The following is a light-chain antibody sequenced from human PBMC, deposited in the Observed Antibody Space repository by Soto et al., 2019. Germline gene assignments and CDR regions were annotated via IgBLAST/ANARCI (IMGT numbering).Light chain of an antibody. V-gene: IGKV3-20*01. CDR3: QQYGRSPFT. J-gene: IGKJ3*01. CDR2: GAS. Sequence: EIVLTQSPGTLSLSPGERATLSGRASQSVSSSYLAWYQQKPGQAPRLLIYGASSRATGIPGRFSGSGSGTDFTLTISRLEPEDFAVYYCQQYGRSPFTFGPGTKVDIK. CDR1: QSVSSSY.